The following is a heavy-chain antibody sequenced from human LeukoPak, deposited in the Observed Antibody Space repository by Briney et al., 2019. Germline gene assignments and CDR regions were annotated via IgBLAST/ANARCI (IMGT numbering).Heavy chain of an antibody. V-gene: IGHV3-23*01. CDR2: ISGSGDNT. Sequence: GGSLRLSCAASGFTFSSYAMSWVRQAPGKGLEWVSGISGSGDNTYYAGSVKGRFTISRDNSKNTLYVQVNSLGAEDTAAYYCAKGSYYDSSGSFYFDYWGQGTLVTVSS. D-gene: IGHD3-22*01. CDR3: AKGSYYDSSGSFYFDY. CDR1: GFTFSSYA. J-gene: IGHJ4*02.